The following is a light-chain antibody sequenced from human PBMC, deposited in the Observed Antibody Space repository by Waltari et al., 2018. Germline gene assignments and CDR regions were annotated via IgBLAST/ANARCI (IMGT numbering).Light chain of an antibody. CDR1: QSVLYSSNNKNY. Sequence: DIVMTQSPDSLAVSVGERATIHRQSSQSVLYSSNNKNYLAWYHQKPGQPPNLLIYWASTRESGVPDRFSGSGSGTDFTLTISGLQAEDVAVYYCQQYYSPPYTFGQGTKLEIK. CDR2: WAS. V-gene: IGKV4-1*01. CDR3: QQYYSPPYT. J-gene: IGKJ2*01.